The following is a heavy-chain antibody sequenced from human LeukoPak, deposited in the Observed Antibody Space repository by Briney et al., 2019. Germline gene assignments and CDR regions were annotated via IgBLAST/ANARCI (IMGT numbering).Heavy chain of an antibody. CDR2: IRSKAYGGTT. J-gene: IGHJ6*03. CDR3: TRVPSDYYYYYMDV. V-gene: IGHV3-49*03. CDR1: GFTFGDYA. Sequence: GGSLRLPCTASGFTFGDYAMSWFRQAPGKGLEWVGFIRSKAYGGTTEYAASVKGRFTISRDDSKSIAYLQMNSLKTEDTAVYYCTRVPSDYYYYYMDVWGKGTTVTVSS.